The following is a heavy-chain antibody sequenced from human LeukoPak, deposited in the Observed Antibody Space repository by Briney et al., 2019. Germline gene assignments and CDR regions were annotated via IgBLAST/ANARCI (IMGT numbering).Heavy chain of an antibody. V-gene: IGHV4-39*07. CDR1: GGSISSSSYY. CDR3: ASPGGSWNSYEYYFDY. D-gene: IGHD1-7*01. CDR2: IYYSGST. J-gene: IGHJ4*02. Sequence: SETLSLTCTVSGGSISSSSYYWGWIRQPPGKGLEWIGSIYYSGSTYYNPSLKSRVTISVDTSKNQFSLKLSSVTAADTAVYYCASPGGSWNSYEYYFDYWGQGTLVTVSS.